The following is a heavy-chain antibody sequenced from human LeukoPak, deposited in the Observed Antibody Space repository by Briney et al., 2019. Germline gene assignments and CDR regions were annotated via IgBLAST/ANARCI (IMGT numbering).Heavy chain of an antibody. J-gene: IGHJ4*02. CDR1: GGSISSSSYY. CDR2: IYYSGST. V-gene: IGHV4-39*01. D-gene: IGHD6-19*01. CDR3: AQGRLALDY. Sequence: SETLSLTCTVSGGSISSSSYYWGWIRQPPGKGLEWIGSIYYSGSTYYNPSLKSRVTISVNTSKNQFSLKLSSVTAADTAVYYCAQGRLALDYWGQGTLVTVSS.